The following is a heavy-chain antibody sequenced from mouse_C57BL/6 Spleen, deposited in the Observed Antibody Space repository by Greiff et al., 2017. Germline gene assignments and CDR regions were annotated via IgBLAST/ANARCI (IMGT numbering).Heavy chain of an antibody. D-gene: IGHD2-4*01. CDR2: IYPRSGNT. Sequence: VQLQQSGAELARPGASVELSCKASGYTFTSYGISWVKQRTGQGLEWIGEIYPRSGNTYYNEKFKGKATLTADKSSSTAYMELRSLTYEDSAVYFCARSDYNYYAMDYWGQGTSVTVSS. CDR3: ARSDYNYYAMDY. V-gene: IGHV1-81*01. CDR1: GYTFTSYG. J-gene: IGHJ4*01.